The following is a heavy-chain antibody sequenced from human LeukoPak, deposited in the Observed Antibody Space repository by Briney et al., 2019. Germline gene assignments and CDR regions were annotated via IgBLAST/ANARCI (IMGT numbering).Heavy chain of an antibody. CDR2: IDYSGST. J-gene: IGHJ4*02. V-gene: IGHV4-39*07. CDR1: GDSISSSGYY. Sequence: SETLSLTCTVSGDSISSSGYYWGWIRQPPGKGLEWIGSIDYSGSTNYNPSLKSRVTISVDTSKNQFSLKLSSVTAADTAVYYCARDHGYWGQGTLVTVSS. CDR3: ARDHGY.